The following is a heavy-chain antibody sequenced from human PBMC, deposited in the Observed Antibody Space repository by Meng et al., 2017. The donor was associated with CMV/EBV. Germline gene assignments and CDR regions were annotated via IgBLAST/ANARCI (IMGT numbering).Heavy chain of an antibody. J-gene: IGHJ4*02. V-gene: IGHV2-5*02. CDR2: IYWDDDK. D-gene: IGHD5-18*01. Sequence: ITLKESGPTLVQPTHTLTMTCTFSGFSLSTSGVGVGWIRQPPGKALEWLALIYWDDDKRYSPSLKSRLTITKDTSKNQVVLTMTNMDPVDTATYYCAHLDTAKLHFDYWGQGTLVTVSS. CDR1: GFSLSTSGVG. CDR3: AHLDTAKLHFDY.